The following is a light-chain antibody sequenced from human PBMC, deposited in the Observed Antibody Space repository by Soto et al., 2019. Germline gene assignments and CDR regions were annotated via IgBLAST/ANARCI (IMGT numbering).Light chain of an antibody. CDR3: QHYSNWPPT. CDR2: YAS. Sequence: EVVLTQSPATLSVSPGERATLSCRASQSVHSNLAWYQQKPGQAPSLLISYASTRATGIPARFSGSGSGTEFTLTISTLQSEDFGVYYGQHYSNWPPTSGPGTIVEIK. V-gene: IGKV3-15*01. J-gene: IGKJ3*01. CDR1: QSVHSN.